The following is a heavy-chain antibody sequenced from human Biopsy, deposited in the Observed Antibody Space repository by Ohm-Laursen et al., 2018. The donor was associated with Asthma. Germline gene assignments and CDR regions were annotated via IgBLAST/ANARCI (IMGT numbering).Heavy chain of an antibody. V-gene: IGHV4-30-4*01. CDR3: ARASVAASSNWFDP. D-gene: IGHD6-19*01. Sequence: SQTLSLTCTVSGASIKTDDHYWSWLRQPPRKGLEWFGFIHYSGGTSYNPSLKGGVTISVDTSKNQFSLKLSSVTAADTAVYYCARASVAASSNWFDPWGQGTLVTVSS. CDR2: IHYSGGT. J-gene: IGHJ5*02. CDR1: GASIKTDDHY.